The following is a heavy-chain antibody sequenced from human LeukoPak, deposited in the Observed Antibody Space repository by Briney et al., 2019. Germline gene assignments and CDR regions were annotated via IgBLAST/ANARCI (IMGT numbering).Heavy chain of an antibody. CDR3: ARDMCSGGRCYSNWFDP. V-gene: IGHV1-69*04. CDR2: IIPILGIA. D-gene: IGHD2-15*01. J-gene: IGHJ5*02. Sequence: SVKVSCKASGGTFSSYAISWVRQAPGQGLEWMGRIIPILGIANYAQKFQGRVTITADTSTRTAYMKLSSLRSEDTAVYYCARDMCSGGRCYSNWFDPWGQGTLVTVSS. CDR1: GGTFSSYA.